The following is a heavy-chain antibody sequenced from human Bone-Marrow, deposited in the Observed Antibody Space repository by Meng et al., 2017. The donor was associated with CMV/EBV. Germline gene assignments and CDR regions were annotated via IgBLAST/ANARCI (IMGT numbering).Heavy chain of an antibody. V-gene: IGHV4-59*12. D-gene: IGHD7-27*01. J-gene: IGHJ4*02. CDR3: ARVILPGVFDY. CDR2: IYYSGST. Sequence: GSLRLSCTVSGGSISSYYWSWIRQPPGKGLEWIGYIYYSGSTNYNPSLKSRVTISVDTSKNQFSLKLSSVTAADTAVYYCARVILPGVFDYWGQGTLVTVSS. CDR1: GGSISSYY.